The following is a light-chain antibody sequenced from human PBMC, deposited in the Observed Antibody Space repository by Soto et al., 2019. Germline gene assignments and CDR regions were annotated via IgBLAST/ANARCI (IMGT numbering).Light chain of an antibody. CDR1: QSIRHY. J-gene: IGKJ1*01. V-gene: IGKV1-5*01. Sequence: DIQMTQSPPTLSASVGDRVTITCRASQSIRHYLAWYQQMPGKAPKLLIYGASTLQRGGPSRFSGSGSGTEFTLTISSLQPDDFGTYFCQHHNSYSQTFGQGTKVEIK. CDR3: QHHNSYSQT. CDR2: GAS.